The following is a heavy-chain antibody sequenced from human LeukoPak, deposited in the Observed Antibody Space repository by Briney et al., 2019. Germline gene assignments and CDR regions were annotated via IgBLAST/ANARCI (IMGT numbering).Heavy chain of an antibody. D-gene: IGHD3-22*01. Sequence: GGSLRLSCAASGFTFSGYAMSWVRQAPGKGLEWVSAISGSGGSTYYADSVKGRFTISRDNSKNTLYLQMNSLRAEDTAVYYCARDLFYYYDSSGYYPIDYWGQGTLVTVSS. J-gene: IGHJ4*02. V-gene: IGHV3-23*01. CDR3: ARDLFYYYDSSGYYPIDY. CDR2: ISGSGGST. CDR1: GFTFSGYA.